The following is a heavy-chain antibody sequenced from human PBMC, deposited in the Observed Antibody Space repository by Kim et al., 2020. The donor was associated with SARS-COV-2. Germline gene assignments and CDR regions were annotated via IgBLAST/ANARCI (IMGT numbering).Heavy chain of an antibody. J-gene: IGHJ3*02. CDR3: ARDRDWSGRFDI. D-gene: IGHD3-3*01. V-gene: IGHV1-18*01. Sequence: NYAQKLQGRVTMTTDTSTSTAYMELRSLRSDDTAVYYCARDRDWSGRFDIWGQGTMVTVSS.